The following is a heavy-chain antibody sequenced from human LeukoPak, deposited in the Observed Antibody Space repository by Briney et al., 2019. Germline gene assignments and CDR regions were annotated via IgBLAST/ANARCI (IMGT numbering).Heavy chain of an antibody. CDR3: AKGLKYYYDSSDAFDI. D-gene: IGHD3-22*01. J-gene: IGHJ3*02. CDR2: ISSSGSTI. Sequence: GGSLRLSCAASGFTFSSYEMNWVRQAPGKGLEWVPYISSSGSTIYYADSVKGRFTISRDNAKNSLYLQMNSLRAEDTAVYYCAKGLKYYYDSSDAFDIWGQGTMVTVSS. CDR1: GFTFSSYE. V-gene: IGHV3-48*03.